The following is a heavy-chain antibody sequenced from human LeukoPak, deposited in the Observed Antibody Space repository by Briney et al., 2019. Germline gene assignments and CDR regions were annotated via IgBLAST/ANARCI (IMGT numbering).Heavy chain of an antibody. V-gene: IGHV3-30*18. CDR3: AKETDGVDAFDI. D-gene: IGHD2-21*02. CDR2: ISYDGSNK. J-gene: IGHJ3*02. Sequence: GGSLRLSCAASGFTFSSYVIRWVRQAPGKGLEWVAVISYDGSNKYYADSVKGRFTISRDNSKNTLYLQMNSLRAEDTAVYYCAKETDGVDAFDIWGQGTMVTVSS. CDR1: GFTFSSYV.